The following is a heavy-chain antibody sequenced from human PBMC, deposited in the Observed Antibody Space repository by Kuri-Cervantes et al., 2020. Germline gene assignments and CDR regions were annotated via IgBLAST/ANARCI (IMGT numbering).Heavy chain of an antibody. CDR1: GFTFSSYA. CDR3: ARVGSPVAHLRWIDY. CDR2: IKQDGSEK. Sequence: ETLSLTCAASGFTFSSYAMSWVRQAPGKGLEWVANIKQDGSEKYYVDSVKGRFTISRDNAKNSLYLQMNSLRAEDTAVYYCARVGSPVAHLRWIDYWGQGTPVTVSS. V-gene: IGHV3-7*01. D-gene: IGHD6-19*01. J-gene: IGHJ4*02.